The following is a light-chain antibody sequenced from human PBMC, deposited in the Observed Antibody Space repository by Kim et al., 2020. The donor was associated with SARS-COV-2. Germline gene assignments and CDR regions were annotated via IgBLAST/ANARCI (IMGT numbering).Light chain of an antibody. CDR2: DAS. CDR1: QSIADN. J-gene: IGKJ2*01. Sequence: VSPGERVTLSCRARQSIADNLAWYQQKPGQAPRLLMYDASTRATGVPARFSGGGSGSQFTLTISGLQSEDFAVYYCQQYNHWPPYTFGQGTKLEI. V-gene: IGKV3-15*01. CDR3: QQYNHWPPYT.